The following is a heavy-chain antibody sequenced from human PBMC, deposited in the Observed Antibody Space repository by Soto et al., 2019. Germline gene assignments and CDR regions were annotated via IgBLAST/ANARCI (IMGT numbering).Heavy chain of an antibody. Sequence: QVQLVESGGGVVQHGRSLRLSCAASGFTFSSYAMHWVRQAPGKGLEWVAVLSYDGSNKYYADSVKGRFTISRDNSKNTLYLQMNSLRAEDTAVYYCARDLFRLIAARQNRYYYYGMDVWGQGTTVTVSS. D-gene: IGHD6-6*01. V-gene: IGHV3-30-3*01. CDR2: LSYDGSNK. CDR3: ARDLFRLIAARQNRYYYYGMDV. J-gene: IGHJ6*02. CDR1: GFTFSSYA.